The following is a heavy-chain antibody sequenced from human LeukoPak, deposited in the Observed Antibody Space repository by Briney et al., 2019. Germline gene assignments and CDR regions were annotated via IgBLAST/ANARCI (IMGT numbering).Heavy chain of an antibody. Sequence: SETLSLTCAVCGGSFSAYYWSWIRQPPGKGLEWIGEINHSGGTNYNPSLKSRVSMSVDTSRNQFSLKLTSVTAADTAIYYCARVDKNGGTTFNYWGQGTLVTVSS. CDR2: INHSGGT. CDR3: ARVDKNGGTTFNY. J-gene: IGHJ4*02. D-gene: IGHD2/OR15-2a*01. CDR1: GGSFSAYY. V-gene: IGHV4-34*01.